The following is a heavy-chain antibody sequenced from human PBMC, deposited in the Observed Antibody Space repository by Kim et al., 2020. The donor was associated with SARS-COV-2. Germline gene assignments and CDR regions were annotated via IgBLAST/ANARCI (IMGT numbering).Heavy chain of an antibody. J-gene: IGHJ3*02. CDR1: GFTFSRSD. CDR2: IGTADDT. Sequence: GGSLRLSCAASGFTFSRSDMHWVRQATGQGLEWVSAIGTADDTYYSDSVKGRFTISRENAKNSLYLQMSSLRAGDTAVYYCARERITAAGLDALDIWGQGTMVTVSS. V-gene: IGHV3-13*01. CDR3: ARERITAAGLDALDI. D-gene: IGHD6-13*01.